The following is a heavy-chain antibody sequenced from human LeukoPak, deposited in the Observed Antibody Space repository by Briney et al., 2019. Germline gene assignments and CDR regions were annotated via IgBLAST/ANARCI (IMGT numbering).Heavy chain of an antibody. Sequence: GGSLRLSCAASGFAFSSYAMSWVRQAPGKGLEWVSAISGSGDSTYYADSVKGRFTISRDNSKNTLYLQMNSLRAEDTAVYYCARVRGSGQGLDYWGQGTLVTVSS. V-gene: IGHV3-23*01. J-gene: IGHJ4*02. D-gene: IGHD6-19*01. CDR3: ARVRGSGQGLDY. CDR1: GFAFSSYA. CDR2: ISGSGDST.